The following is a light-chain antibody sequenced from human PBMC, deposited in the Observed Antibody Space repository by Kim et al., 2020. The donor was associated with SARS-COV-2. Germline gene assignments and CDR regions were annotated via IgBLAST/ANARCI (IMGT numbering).Light chain of an antibody. CDR3: LQRSDWPLT. CDR1: QCISSS. CDR2: DAS. V-gene: IGKV3-11*01. Sequence: DIVLTQSPATLSLSPGERATLSCRASQCISSSLAWYQQKPGQAPRLLICDASDRATGIPARFSGSGSGTDFTLTISSLEPEDFAVYYCLQRSDWPLTFGGGTKVDIK. J-gene: IGKJ4*01.